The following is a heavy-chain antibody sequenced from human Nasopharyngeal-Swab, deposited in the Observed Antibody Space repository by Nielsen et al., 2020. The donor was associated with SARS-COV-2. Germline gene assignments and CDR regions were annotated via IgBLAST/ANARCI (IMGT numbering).Heavy chain of an antibody. CDR3: ARDLRDVSDYGDYVPFDY. Sequence: GESLKISCAASGFTFSSYAMSWVRQAPGKGLEWVSAISGSGGSTYYADSVKGRFTISRDNSKNTLYLQMNSLRAEDTAVYYCARDLRDVSDYGDYVPFDYWGQGTLVTVSS. CDR2: ISGSGGST. D-gene: IGHD4-17*01. J-gene: IGHJ4*02. CDR1: GFTFSSYA. V-gene: IGHV3-23*01.